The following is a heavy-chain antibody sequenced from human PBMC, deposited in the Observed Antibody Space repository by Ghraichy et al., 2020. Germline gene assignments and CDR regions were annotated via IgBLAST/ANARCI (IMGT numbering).Heavy chain of an antibody. Sequence: GGSLRLSCAASGFTFSSYAMSWVRQAPGKGLEWVSAISGSGGSTYYADSVKGRFTISRDNSKNTLYLQMNSLRAEDTAVYYCAKLFGGGLMVRGPYYYYGMDVWGQGTTVTVSS. V-gene: IGHV3-23*01. J-gene: IGHJ6*02. D-gene: IGHD3-10*01. CDR2: ISGSGGST. CDR3: AKLFGGGLMVRGPYYYYGMDV. CDR1: GFTFSSYA.